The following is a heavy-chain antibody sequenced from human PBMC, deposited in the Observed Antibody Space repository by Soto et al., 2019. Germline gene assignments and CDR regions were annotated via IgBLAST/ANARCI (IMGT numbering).Heavy chain of an antibody. CDR1: GFTFSSYA. CDR2: ISGSGGST. J-gene: IGHJ4*02. V-gene: IGHV3-23*01. Sequence: PGGSLRLSCAASGFTFSSYAMSWVRQAPGKGLEWVSAISGSGGSTYYADSVKGRFTISRDNSKNTLYLQMNSLRAEDTAVYYCATHSGSYYEPFDYWGQGTLVTVSS. CDR3: ATHSGSYYEPFDY. D-gene: IGHD1-26*01.